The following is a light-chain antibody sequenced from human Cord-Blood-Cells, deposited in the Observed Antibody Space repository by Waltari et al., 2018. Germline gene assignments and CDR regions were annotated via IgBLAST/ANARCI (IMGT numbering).Light chain of an antibody. CDR3: QQYGSSPPRHT. CDR1: QSVSSSY. V-gene: IGKV3-20*01. CDR2: GAS. J-gene: IGKJ2*01. Sequence: EIVLPQSPGTPSLSPGARATLSCRASQSVSSSYLAWYQQKPGQAPRLLIYGASSRATGIPDRFSGSGSGTDFTLTISRLEPEDFAVYYCQQYGSSPPRHTFGQGTKLEIK.